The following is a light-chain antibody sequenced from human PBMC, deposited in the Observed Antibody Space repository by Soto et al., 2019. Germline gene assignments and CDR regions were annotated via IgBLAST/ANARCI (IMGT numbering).Light chain of an antibody. CDR3: SSYTLRNTLVL. CDR2: EVS. Sequence: QSALTQPASVSGSPGQSITISCTGTSSDVGGYNFVSWYQQHPGKAPRLIIYEVSSRPSGVSYRFSGSKSGNTASLTISGLQAEDEADYYCSSYTLRNTLVLLGGGTQLTVL. J-gene: IGLJ2*01. V-gene: IGLV2-14*01. CDR1: SSDVGGYNF.